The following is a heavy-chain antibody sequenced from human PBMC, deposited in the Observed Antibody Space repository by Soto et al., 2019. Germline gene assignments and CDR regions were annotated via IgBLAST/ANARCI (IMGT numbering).Heavy chain of an antibody. Sequence: EVQLGESGGDSVQPGGSLRLSCAASGFPFSSYWMHWVRHTPGKGLEWVSRISGDGTTIYYADSVTGRFTVSRDNAKNTRSLQMSGLGAEDTAVYYCAREYYGLLTGYYNDHWGQGTLVSVSS. CDR1: GFPFSSYW. J-gene: IGHJ4*02. CDR2: ISGDGTTI. D-gene: IGHD3-9*01. V-gene: IGHV3-74*01. CDR3: AREYYGLLTGYYNDH.